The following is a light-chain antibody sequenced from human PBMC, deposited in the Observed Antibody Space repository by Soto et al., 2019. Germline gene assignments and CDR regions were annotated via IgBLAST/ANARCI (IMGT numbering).Light chain of an antibody. CDR3: QQYGCSPIT. CDR1: QSVSSN. CDR2: GAS. Sequence: VMTQYPATLSVSPGERASLCCRASQSVSSNLAWYQXKPGQXXRXXIYGASSRATAIPDRFSGSGSGTDCTITISRLEPEDFAVYYCQQYGCSPITFGQGTRLDIK. J-gene: IGKJ5*01. V-gene: IGKV3-20*01.